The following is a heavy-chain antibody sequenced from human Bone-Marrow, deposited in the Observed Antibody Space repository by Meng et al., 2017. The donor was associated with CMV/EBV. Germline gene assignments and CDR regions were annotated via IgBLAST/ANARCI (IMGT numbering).Heavy chain of an antibody. CDR2: ISSSGSTI. V-gene: IGHV3-48*03. D-gene: IGHD2/OR15-2a*01. CDR3: ARVPPSLSYYFDY. Sequence: GGSLRLSCAASGFTFSSYEMNWVRQAPGKGLEWVSYISSSGSTIYYADSVKGRFTISRDNSKNTVYLQMNSLRAEDTALYHCARVPPSLSYYFDYWGQGTLVTVSS. J-gene: IGHJ4*02. CDR1: GFTFSSYE.